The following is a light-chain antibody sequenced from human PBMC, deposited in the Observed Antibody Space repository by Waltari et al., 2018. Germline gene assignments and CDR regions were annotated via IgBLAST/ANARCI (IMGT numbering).Light chain of an antibody. CDR2: KAS. V-gene: IGKV1-5*03. CDR1: QSILTW. J-gene: IGKJ4*01. CDR3: QQYNKYPLT. Sequence: DIQMTQSPSTLSASVGDRVTISCRASQSILTWLAWYQQKPGKAPKLLVYKASSLESGVPSRFSGSGSGTEFTLTISSLQADDFATYYCQQYNKYPLTFGGGTKVEI.